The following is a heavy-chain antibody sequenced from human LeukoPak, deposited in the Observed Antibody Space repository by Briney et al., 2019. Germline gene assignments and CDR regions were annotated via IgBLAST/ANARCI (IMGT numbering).Heavy chain of an antibody. V-gene: IGHV3-21*01. CDR1: GFTFSSYS. D-gene: IGHD4-17*01. CDR3: ARERDGDYDY. J-gene: IGHJ4*02. CDR2: ISSSSSYI. Sequence: GGSLRLSCAASGFTFSSYSTNWVRQAPGKGLEWVSSISSSSSYIYYADSVKGRFTISRDNAKNSLYLQMNSLRAEDTAVYYCARERDGDYDYWGQGTLVTVSS.